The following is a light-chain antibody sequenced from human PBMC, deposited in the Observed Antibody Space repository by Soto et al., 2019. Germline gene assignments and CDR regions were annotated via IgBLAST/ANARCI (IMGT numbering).Light chain of an antibody. V-gene: IGKV3-15*01. CDR2: GAS. CDR3: QQYNNWPPA. Sequence: EIVLTQSPGTLSLSPGERATLSCRASQNVDTKYLAWYQQKPGQAPRLLIYGASTRATGIPARFSGSGSGTEFTLTISSLQSEDFAVYYCQQYNNWPPAFGQGTKVEIK. J-gene: IGKJ1*01. CDR1: QNVDTKY.